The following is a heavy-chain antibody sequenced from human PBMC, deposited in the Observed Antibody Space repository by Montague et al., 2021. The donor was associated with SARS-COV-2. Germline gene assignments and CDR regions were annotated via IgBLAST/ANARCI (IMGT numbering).Heavy chain of an antibody. J-gene: IGHJ4*02. V-gene: IGHV4-39*01. CDR3: AVEVKYSFDN. CDR1: GDSITNTRYF. D-gene: IGHD3-22*01. Sequence: SETLSLTCNVSGDSITNTRYFWGWIRQPPGKALERIGSIYHNGKTYYNPALERRALMSIDTSKNQFSLRLSSVIASDTAVYYCAVEVKYSFDNWGQGFLVSVSS. CDR2: IYHNGKT.